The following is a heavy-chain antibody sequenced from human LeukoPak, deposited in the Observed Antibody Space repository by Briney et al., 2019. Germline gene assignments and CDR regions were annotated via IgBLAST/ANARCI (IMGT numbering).Heavy chain of an antibody. J-gene: IGHJ4*02. V-gene: IGHV3-23*01. D-gene: IGHD3-22*01. CDR3: AKDGGSGYYYFDY. CDR2: ISGSGGST. CDR1: GFTFSSYA. Sequence: GGSLRLSCSASGFTFSSYAMSWVRQAPGKGLEWVSVISGSGGSTYYADSVKGRFTISRDNSKNTLYVQMNSLRAEDTAVYYCAKDGGSGYYYFDYWGQGTLVTVSS.